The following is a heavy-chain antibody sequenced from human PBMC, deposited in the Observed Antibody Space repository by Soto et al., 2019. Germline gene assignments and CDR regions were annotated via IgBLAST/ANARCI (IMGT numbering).Heavy chain of an antibody. CDR1: GYTFTSYA. Sequence: GASVKVSCKASGYTFTSYAMHWVRQAPGQRLEWMGWINAYNGNTKYAQKLQGRVTMTTDTSTSTAYMELRSLRSDDTAVYYCAREGREQQQLDNWFDPWGQGTLVTVSS. CDR2: INAYNGNT. CDR3: AREGREQQQLDNWFDP. V-gene: IGHV1-3*01. D-gene: IGHD6-13*01. J-gene: IGHJ5*02.